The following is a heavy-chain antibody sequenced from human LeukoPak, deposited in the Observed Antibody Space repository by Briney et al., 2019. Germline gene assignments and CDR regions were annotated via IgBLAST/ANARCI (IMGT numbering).Heavy chain of an antibody. J-gene: IGHJ4*02. Sequence: PGGSLRLSCAASGFTFDDYAMHWVRQAPGKGLEWVSGISWNSGSIGYADSVKGRFTISRDNAKNSLYLQMNSLRAEDTAVYYCAKDRWAARYRGPIDYWGQGTLVTVSS. CDR1: GFTFDDYA. CDR2: ISWNSGSI. CDR3: AKDRWAARYRGPIDY. D-gene: IGHD6-6*01. V-gene: IGHV3-9*01.